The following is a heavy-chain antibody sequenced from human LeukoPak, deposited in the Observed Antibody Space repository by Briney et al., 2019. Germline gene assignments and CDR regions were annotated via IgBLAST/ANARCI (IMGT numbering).Heavy chain of an antibody. J-gene: IGHJ4*02. CDR2: IRKKAHDWTP. CDR3: TRAGGYDNYLDY. V-gene: IGHV3-49*04. D-gene: IGHD5-12*01. Sequence: GGSLRLSCTTSGFTFGDYGFNWVRQAPGKGLEWVGFIRKKAHDWTPQYAPSVQGIFTISRDDSKGIAYLEMNSLKTEDTAVYYCTRAGGYDNYLDYWGQGTPVTVSS. CDR1: GFTFGDYG.